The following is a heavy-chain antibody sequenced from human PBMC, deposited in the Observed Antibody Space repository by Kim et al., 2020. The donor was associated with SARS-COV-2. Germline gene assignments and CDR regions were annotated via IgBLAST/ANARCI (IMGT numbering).Heavy chain of an antibody. CDR1: GFTFSDYA. V-gene: IGHV3-23*01. J-gene: IGHJ4*02. CDR2: ITGGSGGT. Sequence: GGSLRLSCAASGFTFSDYAMSWVRQAPGKGLEWVSLITGGSGGTYYADSLKGRFTISRDNSKNTLYLQMNSLRAEDTAVYYCATWVVVTAGDDSWGQGTLVTVSS. D-gene: IGHD2-21*02. CDR3: ATWVVVTAGDDS.